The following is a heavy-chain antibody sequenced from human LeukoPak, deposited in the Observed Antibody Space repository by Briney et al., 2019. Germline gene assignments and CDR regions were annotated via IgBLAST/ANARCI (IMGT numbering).Heavy chain of an antibody. CDR2: ISNSGAST. D-gene: IGHD3-3*01. Sequence: GGSLRLSCAASGFTSSRYAMSWVRQAPGKGLEGVSGISNSGASTYYADPVKGRFTISRDNSKNTLFLRMSGLRAEDTAIYYCAKDRLQSWSGYYFGLFDYWGQGALVTVSS. CDR3: AKDRLQSWSGYYFGLFDY. J-gene: IGHJ4*02. V-gene: IGHV3-23*01. CDR1: GFTSSRYA.